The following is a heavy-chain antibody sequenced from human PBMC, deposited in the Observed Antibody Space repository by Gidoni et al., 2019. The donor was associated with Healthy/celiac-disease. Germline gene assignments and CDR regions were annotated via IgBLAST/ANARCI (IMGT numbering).Heavy chain of an antibody. CDR1: GFTFSVSA. D-gene: IGHD5-12*01. CDR2: IRSKANSYAT. J-gene: IGHJ3*02. CDR3: TRLNSPGYSGYGGAFDI. V-gene: IGHV3-73*02. Sequence: EVQLVESGGGLVQPGVSLKLSCAASGFTFSVSAMHWVRQASGKGLEWVGRIRSKANSYATAYAASVKGRFTISRDDSKNTAYLQMNSLKTEDTAVYYCTRLNSPGYSGYGGAFDIWGQGTMVTVSS.